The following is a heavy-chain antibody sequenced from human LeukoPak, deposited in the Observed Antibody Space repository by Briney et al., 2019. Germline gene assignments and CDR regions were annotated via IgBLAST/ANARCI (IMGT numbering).Heavy chain of an antibody. V-gene: IGHV1-24*01. CDR2: FDPEDGET. CDR1: GYTLTELS. Sequence: ASVKVSCEVSGYTLTELSMHWVRQAPGKGLEWMGGFDPEDGETVYAQNFQGRVTMTEDTSTDTAYMELFSLRSEDTAVYYCATVANGYYYYWGQGTLVTVSS. D-gene: IGHD3-22*01. CDR3: ATVANGYYYY. J-gene: IGHJ4*02.